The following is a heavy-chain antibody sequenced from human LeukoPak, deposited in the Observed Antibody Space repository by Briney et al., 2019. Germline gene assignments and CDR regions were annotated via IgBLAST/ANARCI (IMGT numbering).Heavy chain of an antibody. D-gene: IGHD3-16*02. J-gene: IGHJ4*02. Sequence: GASVKVSCKASGYTFTGYYMHWVRQAPGQGLEWMGWINPNSGGTNYAQKLQGRVTMTRDTSISTAYMELSRLRSDDTAVFYCARDLSGLSVPRLYYFDYWGQGTLVTVSS. CDR2: INPNSGGT. V-gene: IGHV1-2*02. CDR3: ARDLSGLSVPRLYYFDY. CDR1: GYTFTGYY.